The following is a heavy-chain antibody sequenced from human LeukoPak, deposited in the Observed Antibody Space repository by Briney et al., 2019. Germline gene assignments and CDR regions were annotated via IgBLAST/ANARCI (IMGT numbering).Heavy chain of an antibody. CDR3: AGGFDVLTGHSYAYYYYYGLDI. V-gene: IGHV1-8*01. CDR1: RYTFTAHV. D-gene: IGHD3-9*01. Sequence: ASVKVSCKASRYTFTAHVITWVGQATGQGLGWRGWMNLNSGNTGFSQNFKGRVTMTRDTPTSTAYMELSSLRSEDTAVYYCAGGFDVLTGHSYAYYYYYGLDIWGQGTTVIVSS. J-gene: IGHJ6*02. CDR2: MNLNSGNT.